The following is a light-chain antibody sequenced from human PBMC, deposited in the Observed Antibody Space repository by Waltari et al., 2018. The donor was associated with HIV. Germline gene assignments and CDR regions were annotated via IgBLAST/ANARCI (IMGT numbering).Light chain of an antibody. J-gene: IGLJ2*01. Sequence: QSDLPQPPSVSGAPGQRVTISCSGVSAGYDVHWYQQLPGTAPKLLIYGNRNRPSGVPDRFAGSKSGPLASLAITGLQAEDEAEYYCQSYDSSLSSSVFGGGTRLTVL. V-gene: IGLV1-40*01. CDR2: GNR. CDR3: QSYDSSLSSSV. CDR1: SAGYD.